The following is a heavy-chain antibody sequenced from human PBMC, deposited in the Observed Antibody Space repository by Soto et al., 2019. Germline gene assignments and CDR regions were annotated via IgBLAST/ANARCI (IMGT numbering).Heavy chain of an antibody. J-gene: IGHJ5*02. D-gene: IGHD6-13*01. V-gene: IGHV3-48*03. Sequence: EVQLVESGGGLVQPGGSLRLSCAASGFTFSSYEMTWVRQAPGKGLEWVSYISSSGSPIYYADSVKGRFTISRDDAKNSPYLQMNSLGAEDTALYSRVTVGKSWYSLDQWGQGTLVAVS. CDR3: VTVGKSWYSLDQ. CDR1: GFTFSSYE. CDR2: ISSSGSPI.